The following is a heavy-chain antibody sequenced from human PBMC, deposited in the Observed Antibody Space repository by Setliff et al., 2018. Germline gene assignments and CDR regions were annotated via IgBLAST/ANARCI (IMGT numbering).Heavy chain of an antibody. CDR1: GGSISCGGYY. Sequence: KTSETLSLTCTVSGGSISCGGYYWSWIRQHPGKGLEWIGYIYYSGSTSYYNPSLKSRVTISVDTSKNQFSLKLSSVTAADTAVYYCARAHTWSPNYFYYYMDVWAKGTAVTVSS. J-gene: IGHJ6*03. V-gene: IGHV4-31*03. D-gene: IGHD2-8*01. CDR2: IYYSGSTS. CDR3: ARAHTWSPNYFYYYMDV.